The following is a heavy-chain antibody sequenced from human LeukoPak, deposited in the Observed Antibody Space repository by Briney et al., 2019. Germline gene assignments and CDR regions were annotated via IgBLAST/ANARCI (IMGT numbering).Heavy chain of an antibody. CDR1: GFTFSSYI. V-gene: IGHV3-21*01. D-gene: IGHD6-13*01. Sequence: GGSLRLSCAASGFTFSSYIMNWVRQAPGKGLEWVSSISSSSSYIYYADSVKGRFTISRDNAKNSLYLLMNSLRAEDTAVYYCARGIAAAGTWAFDIWGQGTMVTVSS. CDR3: ARGIAAAGTWAFDI. J-gene: IGHJ3*02. CDR2: ISSSSSYI.